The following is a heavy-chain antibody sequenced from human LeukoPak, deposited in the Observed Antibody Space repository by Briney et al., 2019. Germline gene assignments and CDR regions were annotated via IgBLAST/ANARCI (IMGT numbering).Heavy chain of an antibody. J-gene: IGHJ3*02. CDR2: ISGSGGST. V-gene: IGHV3-23*01. CDR1: GFTFTSYA. CDR3: AKDQVELGFSAFDI. D-gene: IGHD7-27*01. Sequence: PGGSLRLSCAPSGFTFTSYAMSWVRRAPGKGLEWASAISGSGGSTYYADSVKGRFTISRDNSKNTLYLQMNSLRAEDTAVYYCAKDQVELGFSAFDIWGQGTMVTVSS.